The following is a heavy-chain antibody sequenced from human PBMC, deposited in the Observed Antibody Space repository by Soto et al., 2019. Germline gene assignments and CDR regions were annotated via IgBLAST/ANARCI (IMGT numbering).Heavy chain of an antibody. J-gene: IGHJ3*02. CDR1: GFTFSSYG. V-gene: IGHV3-33*01. D-gene: IGHD3-22*01. Sequence: PGGSLRLSCAASGFTFSSYGMHWVRQAPGKGLEWVAVIWYVGSNKYYADSVKGRFTISRDNSKNTLYLQMNSLRAEDTAVYYCARDGPPPHYYDSRGAFDIWGQGTKVTVSS. CDR2: IWYVGSNK. CDR3: ARDGPPPHYYDSRGAFDI.